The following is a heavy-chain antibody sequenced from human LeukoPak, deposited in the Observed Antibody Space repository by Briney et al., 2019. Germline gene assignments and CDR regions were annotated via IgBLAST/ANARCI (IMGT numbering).Heavy chain of an antibody. CDR3: ARRRLGYCSSTSCYDAFDI. V-gene: IGHV3-11*01. Sequence: GGSLRLSCAASGFTFSDYYMSWIRQAPGKGLEWVSYISSSGSTIYYADSVKGRFTISRDNAKNSLYLQMNSLRAEDTAVYYCARRRLGYCSSTSCYDAFDIWGQGAMVTVSS. CDR2: ISSSGSTI. CDR1: GFTFSDYY. J-gene: IGHJ3*02. D-gene: IGHD2-2*01.